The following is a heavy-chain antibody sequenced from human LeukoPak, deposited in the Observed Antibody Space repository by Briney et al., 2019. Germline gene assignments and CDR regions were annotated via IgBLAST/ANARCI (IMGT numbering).Heavy chain of an antibody. CDR2: IVNDGSGA. CDR3: VRDSPHSGFNIDFDY. V-gene: IGHV3-74*01. Sequence: PGGSLRLSCAASGFTFSSHWMHWVRQAPGQGLVWISRIVNDGSGATYVDSVKGRFTTSRDNAKNTLFLQMNSLRAEDTAVYYCVRDSPHSGFNIDFDYWGQGTLVTVSS. J-gene: IGHJ4*02. D-gene: IGHD2-15*01. CDR1: GFTFSSHW.